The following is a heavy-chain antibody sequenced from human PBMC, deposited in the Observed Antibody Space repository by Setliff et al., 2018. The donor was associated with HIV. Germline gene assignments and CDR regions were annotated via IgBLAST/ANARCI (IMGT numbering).Heavy chain of an antibody. Sequence: PSETLSLTCAVYGGSFSGYYWSWVRQPPGKGLEWIGSIYYTGRSFHNPSLKSRITISVDTSKNQFSLKLNSVTAADTAVYYCARLTRITTAGHWGQGTLVTVSS. CDR1: GGSFSGYY. CDR2: IYYTGRS. D-gene: IGHD6-13*01. CDR3: ARLTRITTAGH. V-gene: IGHV4-34*01. J-gene: IGHJ4*02.